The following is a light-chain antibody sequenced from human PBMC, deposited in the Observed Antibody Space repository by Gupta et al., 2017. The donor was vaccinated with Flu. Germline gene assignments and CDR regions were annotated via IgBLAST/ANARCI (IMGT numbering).Light chain of an antibody. CDR3: PQYDTVLIS. V-gene: IGKV1-33*01. J-gene: IGKJ4*01. Sequence: NYLNWSQHKTGKARRVLIYDASNLQTGFPSRFSGSGSGTTFTRTISNLQPEDLATYYSPQYDTVLISFGGGTKVEIK. CDR2: DAS. CDR1: NY.